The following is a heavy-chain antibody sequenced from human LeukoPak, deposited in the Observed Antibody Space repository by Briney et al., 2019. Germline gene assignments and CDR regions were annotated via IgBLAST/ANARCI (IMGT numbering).Heavy chain of an antibody. D-gene: IGHD6-13*01. V-gene: IGHV4-34*01. J-gene: IGHJ4*02. CDR1: GGSFSGYY. CDR2: INHSGST. Sequence: SETLSLTCAFYGGSFSGYYWSWIRQPPGKGLEYIGEINHSGSTNYNPSLKSRVTISVDTSKNQFSLKLSSVTAADTAVYYCARGPYSSSWYEFDYWGQGTLVTVSS. CDR3: ARGPYSSSWYEFDY.